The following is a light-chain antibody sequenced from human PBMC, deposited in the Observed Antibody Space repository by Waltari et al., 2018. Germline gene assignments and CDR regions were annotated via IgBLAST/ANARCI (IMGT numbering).Light chain of an antibody. J-gene: IGLJ3*02. V-gene: IGLV2-23*01. CDR1: SSDVGGFDL. CDR2: EAT. Sequence: QSALTQPASVSGSPGQSITISCTGTSSDVGGFDLVSWYQHHPGKAPKLIIYEATKRPSGVSYRFSASKSDNTASLTISGLQADDEANYYCCSYAGSSTYVLFGGGTRLTVL. CDR3: CSYAGSSTYVL.